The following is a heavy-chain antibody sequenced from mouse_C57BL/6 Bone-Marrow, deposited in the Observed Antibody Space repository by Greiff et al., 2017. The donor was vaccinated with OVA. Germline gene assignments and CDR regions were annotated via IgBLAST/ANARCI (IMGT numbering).Heavy chain of an antibody. CDR3: ARDGYYEEDY. CDR1: GFTFSSYG. Sequence: EVMLVESGGDLVKPGGSLKLSCAASGFTFSSYGMSWVRQTPDKRLEWVATISSGGSYTYYPDSVKGRFTISRDNAKNTLYLQMSSLQSEDTAMYYCARDGYYEEDYWGQGTSVTVSS. D-gene: IGHD2-3*01. V-gene: IGHV5-6*01. J-gene: IGHJ4*01. CDR2: ISSGGSYT.